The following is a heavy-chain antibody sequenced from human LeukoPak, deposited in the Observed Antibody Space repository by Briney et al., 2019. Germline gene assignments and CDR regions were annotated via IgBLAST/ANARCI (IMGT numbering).Heavy chain of an antibody. CDR2: IYYSGST. J-gene: IGHJ6*03. Sequence: SETLSLTCTLSGGSISSYYWSWIRQPPGKGLEWIGYIYYSGSTNYNPSLKSRVTISVDTSKNQFSLKLSSVTAADTAVYYCARARGIVVPAAMEYYYYYMDVWGKGTTVTVSS. D-gene: IGHD2-2*01. CDR3: ARARGIVVPAAMEYYYYYMDV. CDR1: GGSISSYY. V-gene: IGHV4-59*01.